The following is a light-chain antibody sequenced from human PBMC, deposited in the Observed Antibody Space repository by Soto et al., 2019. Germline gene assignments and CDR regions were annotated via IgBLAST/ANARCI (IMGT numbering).Light chain of an antibody. CDR1: SGDVGGYNY. V-gene: IGLV2-8*01. CDR2: EVS. J-gene: IGLJ1*01. CDR3: KSYAGSNTYV. Sequence: QSALTQPPSVSGSPGQSVTISCSGTSGDVGGYNYVSWYQQHPGTAPKLVIYEVSERPSAVPDRFSGSKSGNTASLTVSGLQADDEADYFCKSYAGSNTYVFGSGTKLTVL.